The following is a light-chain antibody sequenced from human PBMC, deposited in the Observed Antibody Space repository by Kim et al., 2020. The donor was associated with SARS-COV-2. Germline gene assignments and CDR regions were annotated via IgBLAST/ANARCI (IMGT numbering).Light chain of an antibody. CDR1: KLGDKY. CDR3: QAWDSSTGV. J-gene: IGLJ1*01. Sequence: SSELTQPPSVSVSPGQTVSITCSGDKLGDKYVCWYHQKPGQSPVLVIYQDSKRPSGIPERFSGSNSGNTATLTISGTQAMDEADYYCQAWDSSTGVFGTGTKVTVL. V-gene: IGLV3-1*01. CDR2: QDS.